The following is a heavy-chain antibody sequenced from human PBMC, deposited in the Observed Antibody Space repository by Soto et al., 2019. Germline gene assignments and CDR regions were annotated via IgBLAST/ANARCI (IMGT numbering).Heavy chain of an antibody. CDR2: ISDTSSHI. J-gene: IGHJ4*02. V-gene: IGHV3-21*01. Sequence: PGGSLRLSCAASGFTFSIYTMTWVRQAPGKGLEWVSSISDTSSHIYYSDSVKGRFTVSRDNAKNSPYLQVNSLRAEDTAVYYCARVRSGGSGYFDYWGQGTLVTVSS. CDR3: ARVRSGGSGYFDY. CDR1: GFTFSIYT. D-gene: IGHD2-15*01.